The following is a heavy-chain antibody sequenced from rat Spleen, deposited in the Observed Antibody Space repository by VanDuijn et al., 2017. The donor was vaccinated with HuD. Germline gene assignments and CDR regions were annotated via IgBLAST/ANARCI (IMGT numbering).Heavy chain of an antibody. Sequence: EVQVMESGGGLVQPGRSMKLSCAASGFTFSNFGMAWVRQAPRKGLEWVAYITYDGGSTYYRDSVKGRFTISRDNAKSTLYLQMDSLRSEDTATYYCTRCWDAWGQGASVTVSS. CDR2: ITYDGGST. CDR1: GFTFSNFG. J-gene: IGHJ4*01. V-gene: IGHV5-25*01. CDR3: TRCWDA.